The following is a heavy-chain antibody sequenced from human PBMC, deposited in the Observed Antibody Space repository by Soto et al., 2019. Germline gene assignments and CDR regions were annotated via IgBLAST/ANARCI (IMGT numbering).Heavy chain of an antibody. CDR3: ARPTIRPDEYYFDY. J-gene: IGHJ4*02. Sequence: PSETLSLTCTVSGGSISSSSYYWGWIRQPPGKGLEWIGSIYYSGSTYYNPSLKSRVTISVDTSKNQFSLKLSSVTAADTAVYYWARPTIRPDEYYFDYWGQGTLVTVSS. V-gene: IGHV4-39*01. CDR1: GGSISSSSYY. CDR2: IYYSGST.